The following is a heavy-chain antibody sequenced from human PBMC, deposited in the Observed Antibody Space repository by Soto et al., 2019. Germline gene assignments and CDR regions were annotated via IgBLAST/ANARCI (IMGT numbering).Heavy chain of an antibody. CDR1: GFTFSSYS. D-gene: IGHD2-15*01. CDR3: ATTLIVVDAFDI. V-gene: IGHV3-21*01. J-gene: IGHJ3*02. Sequence: PGGSLRLSCAASGFTFSSYSMNWVRQAPGKGLEWVSSISSSSSYIYYADSVKGRFTISRDNAKNSLYLQMNSLRAEDTAVYYCATTLIVVDAFDIWGQGTMVTVSS. CDR2: ISSSSSYI.